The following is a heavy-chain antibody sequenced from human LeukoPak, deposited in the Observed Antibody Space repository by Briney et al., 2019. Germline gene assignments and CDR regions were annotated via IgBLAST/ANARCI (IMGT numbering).Heavy chain of an antibody. CDR2: IYDSEST. Sequence: SETLSLTCTVSGGSISSHYWSWVRQPPGKGLEWIGNIYDSESTHYKSSLKSRVTISFDTSKNQFSLRLSSVTAADTPVFYWGRVFQNYYFLDVWGKGTTVTVSS. CDR1: GGSISSHY. CDR3: GRVFQNYYFLDV. D-gene: IGHD3-3*01. V-gene: IGHV4-59*11. J-gene: IGHJ6*03.